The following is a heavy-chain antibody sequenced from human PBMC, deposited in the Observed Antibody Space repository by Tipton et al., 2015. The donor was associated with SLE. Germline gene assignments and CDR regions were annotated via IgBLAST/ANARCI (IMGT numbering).Heavy chain of an antibody. CDR3: ARVGDNNYDV. D-gene: IGHD4-11*01. CDR1: GGSISRYS. V-gene: IGHV4-4*07. CDR2: AYASGNT. Sequence: TLSLTCTVSGGSISRYSWSWIRQPAGKALEWTGHAYASGNTNYNPSLKSRVTMSVETSKNQFSLRLSSVTAADTAVYYCARVGDNNYDVWGQGTTVTVSS. J-gene: IGHJ6*02.